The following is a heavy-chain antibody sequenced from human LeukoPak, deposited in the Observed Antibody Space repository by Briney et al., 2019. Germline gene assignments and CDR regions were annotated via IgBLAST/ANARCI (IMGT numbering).Heavy chain of an antibody. Sequence: SLRLSCAASGFTFDDYAMHWVRQAPGKGLEWVSGISWNSGSIGYADSVKGRFTISRDNAKNTLYLQMNSLRAEDTAVYYCARDQRDSSSWYDDAFDIWGQGTMVTVSS. CDR3: ARDQRDSSSWYDDAFDI. CDR1: GFTFDDYA. CDR2: ISWNSGSI. D-gene: IGHD6-13*01. J-gene: IGHJ3*02. V-gene: IGHV3-9*01.